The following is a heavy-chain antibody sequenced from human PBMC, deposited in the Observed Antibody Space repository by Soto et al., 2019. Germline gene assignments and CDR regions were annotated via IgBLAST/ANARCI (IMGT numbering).Heavy chain of an antibody. CDR2: LYWEDSK. V-gene: IGHV2-5*02. CDR1: GFSLSTSGVG. Sequence: QITLKESGPTLVRPTQTLTLTCAFSGFSLSTSGVGVCWIRQPPGKALEWLAVLYWEDSKHYSPYLRSRLTTSKDTYKKHVVLTMTNMDPMHTGTYNCAQKGPEDWPVDYWGQGTLVTVSS. J-gene: IGHJ4*02. CDR3: AQKGPEDWPVDY. D-gene: IGHD3-9*01.